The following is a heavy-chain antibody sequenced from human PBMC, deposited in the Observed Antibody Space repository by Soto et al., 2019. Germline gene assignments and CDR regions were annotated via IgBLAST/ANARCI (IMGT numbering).Heavy chain of an antibody. Sequence: EVQLVESGGGLVQPGGSLRLSCAGSGFTLRNSWMYWVRQAPGKGLEWVANINRDGSHKYYGDSVKGRFTIARENAENSLFLQMNSLRAEDTAIYYCATKGDALNYWGQGTLVTVAS. CDR1: GFTLRNSW. CDR2: INRDGSHK. V-gene: IGHV3-7*01. CDR3: ATKGDALNY. D-gene: IGHD2-21*02. J-gene: IGHJ4*02.